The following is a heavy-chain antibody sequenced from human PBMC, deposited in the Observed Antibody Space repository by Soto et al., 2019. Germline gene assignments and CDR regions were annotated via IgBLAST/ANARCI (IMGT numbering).Heavy chain of an antibody. Sequence: SETLSLTCTVSGGSISSGGYYWSWIRQHPGKGLEWIGYIYYSGSTYYNTSLKNRVTISVDTSKNQFSLKLSSVTAADTAVYYCARVFGFGGMDVWGQGTTVTVSS. CDR2: IYYSGST. V-gene: IGHV4-31*03. J-gene: IGHJ6*02. CDR1: GGSISSGGYY. D-gene: IGHD3-10*01. CDR3: ARVFGFGGMDV.